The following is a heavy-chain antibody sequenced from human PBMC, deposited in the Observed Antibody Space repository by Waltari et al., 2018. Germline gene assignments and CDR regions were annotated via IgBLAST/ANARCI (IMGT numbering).Heavy chain of an antibody. Sequence: EVQLVQSGAEVKKPGATVKISCKASGYTFTDYYMHWVQQAPGKGLEWMGRVDPEDGETIYAEKFQGRVTITADTSTDTAYMGLSSLRSEDTAVYYCATSRGEIVVVLGAPETWGQGTLVTVSS. V-gene: IGHV1-69-2*01. CDR2: VDPEDGET. CDR3: ATSRGEIVVVLGAPET. D-gene: IGHD2-2*01. J-gene: IGHJ5*02. CDR1: GYTFTDYY.